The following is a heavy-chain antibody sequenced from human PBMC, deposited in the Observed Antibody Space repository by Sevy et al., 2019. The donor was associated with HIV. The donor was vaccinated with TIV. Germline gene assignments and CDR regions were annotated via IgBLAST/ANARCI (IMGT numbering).Heavy chain of an antibody. V-gene: IGHV3-7*01. CDR2: IKKDGSEK. CDR1: GFTFRSYG. J-gene: IGHJ4*02. D-gene: IGHD3-10*01. Sequence: GGSLRLSCAASGFTFRSYGMSWVRQAPGKGLEWVTNIKKDGSEKYYLDSVKGRFTISRDNAQNSVFLQMNSLRVEDTAVYYCVGGPPADWGQGTLVTVSS. CDR3: VGGPPAD.